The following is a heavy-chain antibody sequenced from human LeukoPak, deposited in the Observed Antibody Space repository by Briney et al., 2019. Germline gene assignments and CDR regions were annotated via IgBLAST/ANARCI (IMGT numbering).Heavy chain of an antibody. CDR3: AKSGYSGYDLTYNWFDP. Sequence: GGSLRPSCAASGFTFDDYAMHWVRQAPGKGLEWVSGISWNSGSIGYADSVKGRFTISRDNAKNSLYLQMNSLRAEDTALYYCAKSGYSGYDLTYNWFDPWGQGTLVTVAS. V-gene: IGHV3-9*01. CDR2: ISWNSGSI. D-gene: IGHD5-12*01. J-gene: IGHJ5*02. CDR1: GFTFDDYA.